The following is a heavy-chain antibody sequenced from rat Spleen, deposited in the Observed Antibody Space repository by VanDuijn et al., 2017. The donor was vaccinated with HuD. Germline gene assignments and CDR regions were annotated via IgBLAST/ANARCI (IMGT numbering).Heavy chain of an antibody. CDR3: TRASYSGAVMYTTDY. V-gene: IGHV5-31*01. J-gene: IGHJ2*01. Sequence: EVQLVESDGGLVQPGGSLKLSCAASGFTFNNYWMTWIRQAPGKGLEWVASITNTGGGNTYYRDSVKGRFTLSRDNARRTLHLQMNSLRSEDTATYYCTRASYSGAVMYTTDYWGQGVMVTVSS. D-gene: IGHD1-6*01. CDR1: GFTFNNYW. CDR2: ITNTGGGNT.